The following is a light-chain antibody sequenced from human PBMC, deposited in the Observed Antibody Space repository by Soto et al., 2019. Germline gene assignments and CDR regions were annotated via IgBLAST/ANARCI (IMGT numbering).Light chain of an antibody. J-gene: IGKJ1*01. V-gene: IGKV3-15*01. Sequence: EIVLTQSPATLSLSPGERATLSCRASQSVDRDLAWYRQKPGQPPSLLIYRASTRATNIPARFSGSGSGTESTLTISSLQSEDFALYYCQQYHNLWTFGQGTKVDIK. CDR1: QSVDRD. CDR2: RAS. CDR3: QQYHNLWT.